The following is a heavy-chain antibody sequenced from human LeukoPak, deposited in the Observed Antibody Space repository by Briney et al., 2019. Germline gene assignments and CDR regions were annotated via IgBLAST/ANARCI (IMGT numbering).Heavy chain of an antibody. J-gene: IGHJ4*02. Sequence: GGSLRLSCAASGFTFSTYGMHWVRQAPGKGLEWVAFIRYDGRNKYYADSVKGRFTISRDNSKNTLCLQMNSLRAEDTAVYYCTGNYYGSGSYADFDYWGQGTLVTVSS. D-gene: IGHD3-10*01. CDR3: TGNYYGSGSYADFDY. CDR1: GFTFSTYG. V-gene: IGHV3-30*02. CDR2: IRYDGRNK.